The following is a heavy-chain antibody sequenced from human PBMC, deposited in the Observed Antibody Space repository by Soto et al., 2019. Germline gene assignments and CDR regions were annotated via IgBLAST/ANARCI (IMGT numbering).Heavy chain of an antibody. CDR3: SRETSYGVVNAEDDY. V-gene: IGHV1-69*01. Sequence: GLEWMGGIIPIFGTANYAQKFQGRVTITADESTSTAYMELSSLRSEDTAVYYFSRETSYGVVNAEDDYWGQGTLVSVSS. D-gene: IGHD3-3*01. CDR2: IIPIFGTA. J-gene: IGHJ4*02.